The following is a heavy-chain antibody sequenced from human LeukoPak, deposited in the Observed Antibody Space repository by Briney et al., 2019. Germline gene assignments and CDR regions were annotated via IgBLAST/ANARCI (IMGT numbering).Heavy chain of an antibody. V-gene: IGHV3-11*06. CDR2: ISGSSRYT. CDR1: GFTFSDSY. CDR3: ARDHYYDSSGYHPSLDY. Sequence: GGSLRLSCAASGFTFSDSYMSWIRQAPGQGLEWVSYISGSSRYTNYADSVKGRFTISRDNAKNSLYLQMNSLRAEDTAVYYCARDHYYDSSGYHPSLDYWGQGTLVTVSS. D-gene: IGHD3-22*01. J-gene: IGHJ4*02.